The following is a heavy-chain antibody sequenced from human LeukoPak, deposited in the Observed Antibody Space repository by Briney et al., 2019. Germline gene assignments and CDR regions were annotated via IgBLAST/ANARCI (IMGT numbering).Heavy chain of an antibody. V-gene: IGHV1-18*01. CDR3: ARDTSGYDYDAIDY. D-gene: IGHD5-12*01. J-gene: IGHJ4*02. CDR2: ISAYNGNT. CDR1: GYTFTSYG. Sequence: ASVKVSCKASGYTFTSYGISCVRHAPGQGLEWMGWISAYNGNTNYAQKLQGRVTMTTDTSTSTAYIELRSLRSDDTAAYYCARDTSGYDYDAIDYWGQGTLVTVSS.